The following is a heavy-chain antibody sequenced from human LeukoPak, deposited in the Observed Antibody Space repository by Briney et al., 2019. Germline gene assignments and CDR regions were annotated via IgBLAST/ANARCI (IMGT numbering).Heavy chain of an antibody. CDR3: TRDYYYRMDF. V-gene: IGHV3-74*01. J-gene: IGHJ6*04. Sequence: PGGSLRLSCAASGFTFSDNWMHWVRQAPGKGLVWVSRIEGDGTGTVYADSVKGRFTISRDNAKNTLYLLMNSLRAEDTAVYYCTRDYYYRMDFWGKGTTVTVSS. CDR1: GFTFSDNW. CDR2: IEGDGTGT.